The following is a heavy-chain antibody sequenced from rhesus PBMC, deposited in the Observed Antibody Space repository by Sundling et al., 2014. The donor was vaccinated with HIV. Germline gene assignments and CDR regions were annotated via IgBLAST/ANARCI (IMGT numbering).Heavy chain of an antibody. CDR1: NGSISESY. Sequence: QVQLQESGPGLMKPSETLSLTCGVSNGSISESYRWNWIRQAPGKGLEWIGYIHGRGTSTNYNPSLKSRVTLSVDTSKNHLSLKLSSVTAADTAVYYCARTGPWTGFYSFDYWGQGVLVTVSS. V-gene: IGHV4-169*01. D-gene: IGHD3-3*01. J-gene: IGHJ4*01. CDR3: ARTGPWTGFYSFDY. CDR2: IHGRGTST.